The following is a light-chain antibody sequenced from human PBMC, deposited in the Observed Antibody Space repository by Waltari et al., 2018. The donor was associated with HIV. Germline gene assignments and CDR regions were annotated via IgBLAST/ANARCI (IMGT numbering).Light chain of an antibody. J-gene: IGKJ2*01. CDR3: QYFTSTPTYT. V-gene: IGKV3-20*01. CDR1: QTVNNNF. CDR2: GAS. Sequence: EVVLPQSPGTLSLSPGEGVSPSCRANQTVNNNFLTWYQQKPGQAPRLLIYGASNRATDIPDRFSGFGSGTDFTLFISTLDPEDSALYFCQYFTSTPTYTFGQGTKLEIK.